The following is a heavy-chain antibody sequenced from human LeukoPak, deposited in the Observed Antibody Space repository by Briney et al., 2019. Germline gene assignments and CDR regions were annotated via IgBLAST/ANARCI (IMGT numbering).Heavy chain of an antibody. D-gene: IGHD2-2*01. V-gene: IGHV1-69*04. CDR1: GSTFSSYA. CDR2: IIPIFGIA. Sequence: GASVKVSCKASGSTFSSYAISWVRQAPGQGLEWMGRIIPIFGIANYAQKFQGRVTITADKSTSTAYMELSSLRSEDTAVYYCASSAGTDRYCSSTSCSYYYYGMDVWGQGTTVTVSS. J-gene: IGHJ6*02. CDR3: ASSAGTDRYCSSTSCSYYYYGMDV.